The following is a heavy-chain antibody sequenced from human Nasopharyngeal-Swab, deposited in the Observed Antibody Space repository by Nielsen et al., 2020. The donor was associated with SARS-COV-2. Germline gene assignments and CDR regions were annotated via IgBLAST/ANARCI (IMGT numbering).Heavy chain of an antibody. D-gene: IGHD2-8*02. CDR2: IRGDGGDI. J-gene: IGHJ6*03. CDR1: EFTFNIYA. Sequence: GESLKISCVASEFTFNIYAMSWVRQAPGKGLEWVAEIRGDGGDINYADSVRGRFGISRDNSKNTLYLQMNSLRVEDSAIYYCVKDHRSDGVRSTDSFSLYFMDVWGKGTTVTVSS. CDR3: VKDHRSDGVRSTDSFSLYFMDV. V-gene: IGHV3-23*01.